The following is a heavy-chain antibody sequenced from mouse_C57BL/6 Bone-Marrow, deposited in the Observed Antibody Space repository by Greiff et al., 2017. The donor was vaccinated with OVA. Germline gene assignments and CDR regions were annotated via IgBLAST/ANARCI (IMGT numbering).Heavy chain of an antibody. CDR3: ARENYSNYVLYYFDY. D-gene: IGHD2-5*01. CDR1: GYTFTDYY. V-gene: IGHV1-26*01. Sequence: EVQLQQSGPELVKPGASVKISCKASGYTFTDYYMNWVKQSHGKSLEWIGDINPNNGGTSYNQKFKGKATLTVDKSSSTAYMELRSLTSEDSAVYYCARENYSNYVLYYFDYWGQGTTLTVSS. CDR2: INPNNGGT. J-gene: IGHJ2*01.